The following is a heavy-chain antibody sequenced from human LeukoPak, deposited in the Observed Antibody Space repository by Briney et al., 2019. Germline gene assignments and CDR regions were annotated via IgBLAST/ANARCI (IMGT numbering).Heavy chain of an antibody. J-gene: IGHJ4*02. CDR2: INYSTNT. D-gene: IGHD3-10*01. V-gene: IGHV4-39*01. Sequence: SETLSLTCTVSGGSISNSSYNWGRNPQPPGQGLEWNVNINYSTNTYYNPSLKSRVTISVDTFRNQFSLQLSSVAAADTAVYYRAGLPWWFCYGSGGGCLRDIDCWGRGALVTVCS. CDR1: GGSISNSSYN. CDR3: AGLPWWFCYGSGGGCLRDIDC.